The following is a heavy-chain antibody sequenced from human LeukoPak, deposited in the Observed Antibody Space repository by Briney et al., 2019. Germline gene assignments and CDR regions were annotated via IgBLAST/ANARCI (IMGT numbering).Heavy chain of an antibody. CDR3: ARDASFYADDY. J-gene: IGHJ4*02. CDR2: IWANGITK. Sequence: GGSLRLSCVASGFTFSGHGMHWVRQAPGKGLEWVVVIWANGITKHYADSVKGRFTISRDNSRSTLYLQMTSLTAEDTAIYYCARDASFYADDYWGQGTQVTVSS. V-gene: IGHV3-33*01. D-gene: IGHD2/OR15-2a*01. CDR1: GFTFSGHG.